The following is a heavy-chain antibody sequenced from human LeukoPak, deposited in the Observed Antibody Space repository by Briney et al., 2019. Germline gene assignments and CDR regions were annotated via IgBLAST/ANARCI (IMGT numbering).Heavy chain of an antibody. CDR2: ISGGTT. J-gene: IGHJ4*02. Sequence: GRSLRLSCTASGFTFGDYLMSWFRQAPGKGLEWIGFISGGTTEYAASVKGRFTISRDDSTSIAYLQMNSLTTEDTAVYYCSRGSGWLSVYWGQGTLVTVCS. D-gene: IGHD6-19*01. CDR3: SRGSGWLSVY. V-gene: IGHV3-49*03. CDR1: GFTFGDYL.